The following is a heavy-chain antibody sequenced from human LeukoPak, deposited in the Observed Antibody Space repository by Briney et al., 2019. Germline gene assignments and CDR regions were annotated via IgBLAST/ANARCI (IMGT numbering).Heavy chain of an antibody. V-gene: IGHV4-31*03. D-gene: IGHD3-22*01. CDR3: ARLPQIYDSSGSPVDY. J-gene: IGHJ4*02. Sequence: PSETLSLTCTVSGGSISSGGYYWRWIRQHPGKGLEWIGYIYYSGSTYYNPSLKSRVTISVDTSKNQFSLKLSSVTAADTAVYYCARLPQIYDSSGSPVDYWGQGTLVTVSS. CDR2: IYYSGST. CDR1: GGSISSGGYY.